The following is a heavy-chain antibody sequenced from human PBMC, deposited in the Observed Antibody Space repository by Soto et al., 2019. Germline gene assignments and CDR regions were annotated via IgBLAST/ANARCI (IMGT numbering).Heavy chain of an antibody. CDR2: ISNSGGGTI. CDR1: GFTFSGYG. CDR3: ARHVVYCSGGSCYAWFDT. Sequence: EVQLVESGGGLVQPGGSLRLVCSGSGFTFSGYGIHLVRQAPGTGLELVSVISNSGGGTIYYAESVKGRFTTDRDDAKKAVDLQSNRLRAADASLYEWARHVVYCSGGSCYAWFDTWGQGTLVIVSS. V-gene: IGHV3-48*01. J-gene: IGHJ5*02. D-gene: IGHD2-15*01.